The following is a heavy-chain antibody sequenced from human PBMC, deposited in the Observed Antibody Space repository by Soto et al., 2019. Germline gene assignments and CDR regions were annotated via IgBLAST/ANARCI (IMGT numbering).Heavy chain of an antibody. CDR2: ISIGSGSI. J-gene: IGHJ3*01. CDR3: VRDDRWAFDF. Sequence: EVHLVESGGGLVQPGGSLTVSCAASGFTFSNYAMNWVRQAPGKGLEWVSYISIGSGSIFYADSVKGRFTISRDDAKNSLYLQMNTLRDEDTAVYYCVRDDRWAFDFWGQGTMVTVSS. CDR1: GFTFSNYA. D-gene: IGHD3-22*01. V-gene: IGHV3-48*02.